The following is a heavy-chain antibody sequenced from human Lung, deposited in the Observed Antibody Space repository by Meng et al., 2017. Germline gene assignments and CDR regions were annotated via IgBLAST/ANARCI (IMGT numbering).Heavy chain of an antibody. CDR1: GGAITGSTW. V-gene: IGHV4-4*02. J-gene: IGHJ4*02. D-gene: IGHD1-26*01. Sequence: QVQLQESGPGLVKPSGTLSLTCAVSGGAITGSTWWSWVRQTPGKGLEWFGEIFHSGSTNYNPPLESRVTISVDKSKNQFSLKVYSVTAADTATYYCARFDISSSGRGDYWGQGILVTVSS. CDR2: IFHSGST. CDR3: ARFDISSSGRGDY.